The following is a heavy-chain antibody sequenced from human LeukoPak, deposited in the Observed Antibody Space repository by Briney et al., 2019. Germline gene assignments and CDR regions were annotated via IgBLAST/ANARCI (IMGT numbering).Heavy chain of an antibody. D-gene: IGHD3-3*01. V-gene: IGHV1-69*05. CDR2: IIPIFGTA. CDR3: ARSITIFGVVSHGGYYYYMDV. CDR1: GGTFSSYA. Sequence: SVKVSCKASGGTFSSYAISWVRQAPGQGLEWMGGIIPIFGTANYAQKFQGRVTITTDESTSTAYMELSSLRSEDTAVYYCARSITIFGVVSHGGYYYYMDVWGKGTTVTVSS. J-gene: IGHJ6*03.